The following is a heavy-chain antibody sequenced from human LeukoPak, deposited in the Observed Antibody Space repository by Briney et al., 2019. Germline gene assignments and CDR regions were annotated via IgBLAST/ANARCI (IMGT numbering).Heavy chain of an antibody. V-gene: IGHV3-23*01. CDR2: ISGSGGST. CDR3: TKGGPWMIAFGGAPDAFDI. J-gene: IGHJ3*02. Sequence: PGGSLRLSCAASGFTVSNNYMSWVRQAPGKGLEWVSAISGSGGSTYYTDSVKGRFTMSRDISNNTLYLQMNSLRAEDTAVYYCTKGGPWMIAFGGAPDAFDIWGQGTMVTVSS. D-gene: IGHD3-16*01. CDR1: GFTVSNNY.